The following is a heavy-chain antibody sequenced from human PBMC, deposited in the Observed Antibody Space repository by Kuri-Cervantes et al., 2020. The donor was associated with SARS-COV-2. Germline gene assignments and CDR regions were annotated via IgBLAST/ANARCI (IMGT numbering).Heavy chain of an antibody. CDR2: IYTSGST. Sequence: GSLRLSCTVSGGSISSYYWSWIRQPAGKGLEWIGRIYTSGSTNYTPSLKSRVTMSVDTSKNQFSLKLSSVTDADTAVYYCARSTSYWYFDLWGRGTLVTVSS. CDR3: ARSTSYWYFDL. D-gene: IGHD2-2*01. CDR1: GGSISSYY. J-gene: IGHJ2*01. V-gene: IGHV4-4*07.